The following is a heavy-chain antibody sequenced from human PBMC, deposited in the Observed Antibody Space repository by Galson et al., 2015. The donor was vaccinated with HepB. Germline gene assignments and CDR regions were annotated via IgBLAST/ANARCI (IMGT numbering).Heavy chain of an antibody. CDR3: ARETDLTGIGELSFDY. Sequence: SESLSLTCSVSGGSIGSYFWTWIRQPAGEGLEWIGRIHSLGRTSYNPSLKGRVIMSLDTSKNQFSLRLTSVTAADTAVYYCARETDLTGIGELSFDYWGQGTLVTVSS. CDR2: IHSLGRT. J-gene: IGHJ4*02. CDR1: GGSIGSYF. D-gene: IGHD3-10*01. V-gene: IGHV4-4*07.